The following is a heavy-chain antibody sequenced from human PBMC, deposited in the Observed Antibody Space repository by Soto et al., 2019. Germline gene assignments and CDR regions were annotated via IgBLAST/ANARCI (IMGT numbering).Heavy chain of an antibody. CDR3: AKVLTGDLDY. J-gene: IGHJ4*02. V-gene: IGHV3-30*18. Sequence: QVQLVESGGGVVQPGRSLRLSCAASGFTFSSYGMNWVRQAPGKGLEWVAVISYDENNKYYADSVKGRFTTSRDNSKNTLYLQMNSLRAEDRAVYYCAKVLTGDLDYWGQGTLVTVSS. CDR1: GFTFSSYG. CDR2: ISYDENNK. D-gene: IGHD7-27*01.